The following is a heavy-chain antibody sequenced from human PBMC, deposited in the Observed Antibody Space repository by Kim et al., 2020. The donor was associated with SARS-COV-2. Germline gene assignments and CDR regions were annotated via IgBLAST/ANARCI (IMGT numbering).Heavy chain of an antibody. CDR2: IHYSGII. CDR1: GGSISTYY. Sequence: SETLSLTCTVSGGSISTYYWGWIRQPPGEGLEWIGYIHYSGIINYNPSLKNRLTILLDSSENQFSLKLNSVTAADTALYYCARLRGGGGYQIWGQGTLVT. J-gene: IGHJ3*02. V-gene: IGHV4-59*08. CDR3: ARLRGGGGYQI. D-gene: IGHD2-15*01.